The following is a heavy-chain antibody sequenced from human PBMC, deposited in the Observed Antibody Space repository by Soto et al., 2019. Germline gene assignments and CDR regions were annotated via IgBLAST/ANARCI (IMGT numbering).Heavy chain of an antibody. J-gene: IGHJ4*02. CDR1: GFTFSSYA. CDR3: AKEVDSSGWYNPVYYYFDF. V-gene: IGHV3-23*01. CDR2: ISGSGGST. D-gene: IGHD6-19*01. Sequence: EVQLLESGGGLVQPGGSLRLSCAASGFTFSSYAMSWVRQAPGKGLEWVSAISGSGGSTYYADSAKGRFTISRDNSKNXLXXQMNSLRAEDTAIFYCAKEVDSSGWYNPVYYYFDFWGQGPLVTVSS.